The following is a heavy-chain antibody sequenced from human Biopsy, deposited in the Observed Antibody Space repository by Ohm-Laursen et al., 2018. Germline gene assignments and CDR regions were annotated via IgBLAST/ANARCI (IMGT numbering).Heavy chain of an antibody. CDR2: IYYSVMT. CDR1: GDSVTKYY. V-gene: IGHV4-59*02. D-gene: IGHD6-19*01. J-gene: IGHJ5*02. Sequence: GTLSLTCAVSGDSVTKYYWSWIRQPPGKGLEWIGHIYYSVMTNYNPSLRGRVTISVDTSKNQISLRLSSVTAADTAVYYCASGGQWPKPYLRYFDPWGQGTLVTVSS. CDR3: ASGGQWPKPYLRYFDP.